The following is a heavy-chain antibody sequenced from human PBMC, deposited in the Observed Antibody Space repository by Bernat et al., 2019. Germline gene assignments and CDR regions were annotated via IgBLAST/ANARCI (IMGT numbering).Heavy chain of an antibody. CDR1: GYNFANYW. V-gene: IGHV5-51*01. D-gene: IGHD3-10*01. Sequence: EVQLVQSGTEVKKPGESLKISCKDSGYNFANYWIGWVRQVPEKGLEWMGIIYPGDSDTKYNPSFQGQVTVSADRPITTAYFQWSSMKASETAMYSCARHRQLLGDGGSYMDVWGKGTTVIVSS. CDR3: ARHRQLLGDGGSYMDV. CDR2: IYPGDSDT. J-gene: IGHJ6*04.